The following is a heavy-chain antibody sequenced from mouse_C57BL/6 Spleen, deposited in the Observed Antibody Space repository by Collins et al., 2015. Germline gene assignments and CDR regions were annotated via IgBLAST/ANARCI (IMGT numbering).Heavy chain of an antibody. V-gene: IGHV1-74*01. CDR1: GYTFTTYW. CDR2: IHPSDSNT. CDR3: AIDGHYDYAMDF. D-gene: IGHD2-3*01. J-gene: IGHJ4*01. Sequence: QVQLQQPGAELVKPGASVKVSCKASGYTFTTYWMHWVKQRPGQGLEWIGRIHPSDSNTNYNQNFKGKATLTVDKSSSTAYMQLSSLTSEDSAVYYCAIDGHYDYAMDFWGQGTSVTVSS.